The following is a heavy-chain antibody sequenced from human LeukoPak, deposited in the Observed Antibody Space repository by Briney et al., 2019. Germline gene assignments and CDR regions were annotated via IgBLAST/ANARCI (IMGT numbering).Heavy chain of an antibody. Sequence: GTSVKVSCKASGFTFTSSAVQWVRHARGQRLEWIGWIFVGSGNTNYAQKFQERVTITRDMSTSTVYMELSSLRSEDTAVYYCAAEGRPTVVTFRKGAVDLWGQGTMVTVSS. CDR1: GFTFTSSA. CDR2: IFVGSGNT. CDR3: AAEGRPTVVTFRKGAVDL. D-gene: IGHD4-23*01. J-gene: IGHJ3*01. V-gene: IGHV1-58*01.